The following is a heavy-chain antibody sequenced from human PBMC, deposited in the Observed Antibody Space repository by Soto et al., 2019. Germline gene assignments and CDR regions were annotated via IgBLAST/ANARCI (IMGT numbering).Heavy chain of an antibody. D-gene: IGHD2-15*01. CDR3: AAVTTGYCSGGSCPWAFDI. CDR1: GFTFTSSA. J-gene: IGHJ3*02. V-gene: IGHV1-58*01. CDR2: IVVGSGNT. Sequence: ASVKVSCKASGFTFTSSAVQWVRQARGQRLEWIGWIVVGSGNTNYAQKFQERVTITRDMSTSTAYMELSSLRSEDTAVYYCAAVTTGYCSGGSCPWAFDIWGQGTMVTVSS.